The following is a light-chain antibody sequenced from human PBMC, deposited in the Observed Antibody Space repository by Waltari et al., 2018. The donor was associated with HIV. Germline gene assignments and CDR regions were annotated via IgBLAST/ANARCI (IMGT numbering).Light chain of an antibody. CDR3: QQYGSSPWT. CDR2: GAS. Sequence: DIVLTQSPGTLSLSPVERATLSCSASQGVSSSSVAWYQQKPGQAPRLLIYGASSRATGIPDRFSGSGSGTDFTLTISRLEPEDFAVYYCQQYGSSPWTFGQGTKVEIK. J-gene: IGKJ1*01. V-gene: IGKV3-20*01. CDR1: QGVSSSS.